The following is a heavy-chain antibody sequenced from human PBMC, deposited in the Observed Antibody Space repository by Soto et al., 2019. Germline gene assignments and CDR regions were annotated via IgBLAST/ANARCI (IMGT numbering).Heavy chain of an antibody. Sequence: SETLSLTCTASGGSISSYYWSWIRQPPGKGLEWIGYIYYSGSTNYNPSLKSRVTISVDTSKNQFSLKLSTVTAADTAVYYCAREPVVAPLRGAFDIWGQGTMVTVSS. CDR2: IYYSGST. V-gene: IGHV4-59*12. CDR1: GGSISSYY. J-gene: IGHJ3*02. CDR3: AREPVVAPLRGAFDI. D-gene: IGHD2-15*01.